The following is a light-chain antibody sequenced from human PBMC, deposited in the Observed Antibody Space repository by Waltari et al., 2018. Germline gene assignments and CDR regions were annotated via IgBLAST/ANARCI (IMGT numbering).Light chain of an antibody. CDR3: QQYTDYPIT. CDR2: GAS. CDR1: QAISSY. Sequence: DIQLTQSPSSLSASVGDRVTISCRASQAISSYVAWYRQKPGEAPESLTFGASKLQSGVSSRFSGSGFGTDFTLTISGLQPEDFATYFCQQYTDYPITFGQGTRLE. J-gene: IGKJ5*01. V-gene: IGKV1-16*01.